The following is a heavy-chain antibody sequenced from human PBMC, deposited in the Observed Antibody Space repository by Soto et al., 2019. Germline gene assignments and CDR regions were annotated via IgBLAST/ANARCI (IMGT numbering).Heavy chain of an antibody. CDR1: GGSIGSGDYY. CDR3: SRERPDGSRLDP. Sequence: QVQLQESGPGLVKPSQTLSLTCTVSGGSIGSGDYYWSWIRQPPGKGLEWIGYIYYSGSTYYNPSLKSRVTISVDTSKNQFSLKLRSVTAADTAVYYCSRERPDGSRLDPWGQGTLVTVSS. CDR2: IYYSGST. D-gene: IGHD6-13*01. J-gene: IGHJ5*02. V-gene: IGHV4-30-4*01.